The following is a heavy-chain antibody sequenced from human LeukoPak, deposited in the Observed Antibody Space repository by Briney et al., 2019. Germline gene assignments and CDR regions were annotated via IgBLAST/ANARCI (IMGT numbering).Heavy chain of an antibody. CDR2: IKEDGSET. V-gene: IGHV3-7*01. D-gene: IGHD5-24*01. Sequence: PGGSLRLSCAASGFTFKKYWMNWVRQVPGKGLECLANIKEDGSETYYVDSVKGRFTISRDNPKNLLFLQINSLRVEDTAVYYCARETPRRGETRDGYRWGQGTLVTVSS. CDR3: ARETPRRGETRDGYR. CDR1: GFTFKKYW. J-gene: IGHJ4*02.